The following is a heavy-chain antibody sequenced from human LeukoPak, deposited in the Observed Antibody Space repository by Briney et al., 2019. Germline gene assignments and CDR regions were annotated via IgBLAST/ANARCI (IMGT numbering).Heavy chain of an antibody. CDR1: GGSINSYY. J-gene: IGHJ3*02. D-gene: IGHD2-8*01. CDR2: VYYSGST. Sequence: SETLSLTCTVSGGSINSYYWSWIRQPPGKGLEWIGYVYYSGSTNYNPSLKSRVNISVDTSKNQYSLNLSSVTAADTAVYYCAMVRVGYCTNGVCPPLGAFDIWGQGTMVTVSS. CDR3: AMVRVGYCTNGVCPPLGAFDI. V-gene: IGHV4-59*08.